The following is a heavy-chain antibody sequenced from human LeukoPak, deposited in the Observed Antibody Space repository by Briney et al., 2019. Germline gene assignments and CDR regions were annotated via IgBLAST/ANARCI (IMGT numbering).Heavy chain of an antibody. CDR2: IWYDGSNK. Sequence: GGSLRLSCSASGFTFSSYGMHWGRQAPGKGLEWVAGIWYDGSNKYYADSVKGRFTISRDNSKNTLYLQMNGLRAEDTAVYYCARDNDSSGYSTGPVDYWGQGTLVTVSS. CDR3: ARDNDSSGYSTGPVDY. V-gene: IGHV3-33*01. D-gene: IGHD3-22*01. J-gene: IGHJ4*02. CDR1: GFTFSSYG.